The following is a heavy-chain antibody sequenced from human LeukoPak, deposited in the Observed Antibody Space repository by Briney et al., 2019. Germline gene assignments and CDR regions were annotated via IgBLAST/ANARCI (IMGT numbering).Heavy chain of an antibody. CDR3: SILWPGEFYYGMDV. Sequence: GESLKISCKGSGYSFTNYWIGWVRQMPGKGLEWMGRIDPSDSYTNYSPSFQGHVTISADKSISTAYLQWSSLKASDTAMYYCSILWPGEFYYGMDVWGQGTTVTVSS. D-gene: IGHD2-21*01. J-gene: IGHJ6*02. CDR1: GYSFTNYW. V-gene: IGHV5-10-1*01. CDR2: IDPSDSYT.